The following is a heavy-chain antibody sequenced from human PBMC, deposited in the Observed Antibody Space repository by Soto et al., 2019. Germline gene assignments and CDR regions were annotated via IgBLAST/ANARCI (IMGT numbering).Heavy chain of an antibody. CDR3: AKDGIAVAGKGRDYYYYGMDV. D-gene: IGHD6-19*01. Sequence: RHRRGVAGGTCISHAMSWVLQATGKGLEWVSAISGSGGSTYYADSVKGRFTIPRDNSKNTLYLQMNSLRAEDTAVYYCAKDGIAVAGKGRDYYYYGMDVWGQGTTVTVSS. CDR2: ISGSGGST. V-gene: IGHV3-23*01. CDR1: GGTCISHA. J-gene: IGHJ6*02.